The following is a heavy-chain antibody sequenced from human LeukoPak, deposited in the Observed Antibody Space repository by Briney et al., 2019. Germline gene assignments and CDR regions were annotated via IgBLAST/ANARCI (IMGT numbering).Heavy chain of an antibody. V-gene: IGHV3-66*02. CDR3: AKRSRGYYDY. CDR1: GFTVSSDN. Sequence: GGSLRLSCAASGFTVSSDNMSWVRQTPGKGLEWVSVVYSGDDGTNYADSVRGRFTISGDDSKNTVYLQMNSLSVEDTGVYYCAKRSRGYYDYWGQGTLVTVSS. J-gene: IGHJ4*02. CDR2: VYSGDDGT. D-gene: IGHD2-2*01.